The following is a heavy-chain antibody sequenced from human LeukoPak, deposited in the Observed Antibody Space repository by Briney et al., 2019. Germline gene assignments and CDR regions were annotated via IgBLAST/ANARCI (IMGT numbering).Heavy chain of an antibody. Sequence: SETLSLTCAVSGGSCYDYYCSWIRQPPGKGLEWIGEIHPHGIFYYNSSLMSRVTISIDTSKSQFSLRLTSVTAADTAFYYCARGRDRSKAGDLWGQGSLVTVSS. CDR1: GGSCYDYY. CDR2: IHPHGIF. V-gene: IGHV4-34*01. J-gene: IGHJ5*02. CDR3: ARGRDRSKAGDL. D-gene: IGHD5-24*01.